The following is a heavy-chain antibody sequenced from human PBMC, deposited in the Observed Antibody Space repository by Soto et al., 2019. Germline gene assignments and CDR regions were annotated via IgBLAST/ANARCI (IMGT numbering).Heavy chain of an antibody. CDR2: VYSSGGT. J-gene: IGHJ5*02. CDR1: GGSMSSYY. CDR3: ARGQRFSDWFDP. V-gene: IGHV4-4*07. D-gene: IGHD3-3*01. Sequence: PSDTLSLTCTVSGGSMSSYYWTWIRQPAGKGLEWIGRVYSSGGTHYSPSLKSRVTISLDTSKNQFSLRLLSVTDADTAVYFCARGQRFSDWFDPWAREPWSPSPQ.